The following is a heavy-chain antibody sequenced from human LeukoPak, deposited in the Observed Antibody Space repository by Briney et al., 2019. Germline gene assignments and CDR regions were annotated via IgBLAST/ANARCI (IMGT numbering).Heavy chain of an antibody. J-gene: IGHJ4*02. V-gene: IGHV4-61*02. Sequence: SETLSLTCTVSGGSVSSGSYYWSWIRQPAGKGLEWIGRIYTSGSTNYNPSLKSRVTISVDTSKNQFSLKLSSVTAADTAVYYCEGGSYYDLDYWGQGTLVTVSS. CDR3: EGGSYYDLDY. CDR2: IYTSGST. D-gene: IGHD1-26*01. CDR1: GGSVSSGSYY.